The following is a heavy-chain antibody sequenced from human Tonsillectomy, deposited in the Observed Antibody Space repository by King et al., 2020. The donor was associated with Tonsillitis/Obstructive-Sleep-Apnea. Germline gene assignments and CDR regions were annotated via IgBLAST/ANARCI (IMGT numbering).Heavy chain of an antibody. CDR3: ARMGMTRFESVSSFPYYYYAMDV. V-gene: IGHV4-59*01. J-gene: IGHJ6*02. D-gene: IGHD6-6*01. CDR2: IYYSGST. Sequence: VQLQESGPGLVKPSETLSLTCTVSGGSISSYYWSWIRQPPGKGLEWIGYIYYSGSTNYNPSLKSRVTISVDTSKNQFSLKLSSVTAADTAVYYCARMGMTRFESVSSFPYYYYAMDVWGQGTTVTVSS. CDR1: GGSISSYY.